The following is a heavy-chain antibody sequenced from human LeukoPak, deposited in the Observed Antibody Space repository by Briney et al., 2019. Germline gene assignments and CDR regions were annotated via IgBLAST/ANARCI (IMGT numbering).Heavy chain of an antibody. V-gene: IGHV4-34*01. CDR3: ARGRSNYYGSGSYSN. J-gene: IGHJ4*02. Sequence: SGTLSLTCAVYGGSFSGYYWSWIRQPPGKGLEWIGEINHSGSTNYNPSLKSRVTISVDTSKNQFSLKLSSVTAADTAVYYCARGRSNYYGSGSYSNWGQGTLVTVSS. CDR1: GGSFSGYY. D-gene: IGHD3-10*01. CDR2: INHSGST.